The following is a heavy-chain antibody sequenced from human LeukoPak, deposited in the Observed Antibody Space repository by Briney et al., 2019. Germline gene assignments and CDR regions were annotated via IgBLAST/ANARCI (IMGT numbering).Heavy chain of an antibody. CDR2: IKQDGSEK. J-gene: IGHJ6*02. V-gene: IGHV3-7*04. CDR3: ARAMDV. CDR1: GVTFSNYW. Sequence: PGGSLRLSCAASGVTFSNYWMHWVRQAPGKGLEWLANIKQDGSEKYYVDSVKGRFSISRDNAKNSLYLQMNSLRAEDTAVYYCARAMDVWGQGTTVTVSS.